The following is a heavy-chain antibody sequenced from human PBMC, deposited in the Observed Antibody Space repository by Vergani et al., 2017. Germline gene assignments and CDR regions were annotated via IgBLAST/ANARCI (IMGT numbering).Heavy chain of an antibody. CDR1: GFTVSSNY. D-gene: IGHD6-19*01. V-gene: IGHV3-23*04. Sequence: EVQLVETGGGLIQPGGSLRLSCAASGFTVSSNYMSWVRQAPGKGLEWVSAISGSGGSTYYADSVKGRFTISRDNSKNTLYLQMNSLRAEDTAVYYCAKDLEYSSGWSNWGQGTLVTVSS. CDR2: ISGSGGST. J-gene: IGHJ4*02. CDR3: AKDLEYSSGWSN.